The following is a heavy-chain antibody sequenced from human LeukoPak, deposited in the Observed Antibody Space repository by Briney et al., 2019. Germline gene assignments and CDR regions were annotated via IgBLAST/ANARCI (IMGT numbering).Heavy chain of an antibody. CDR1: GGSISSGSYY. CDR3: ARSPYYSYYYMDV. J-gene: IGHJ6*03. Sequence: SQTLSLTCTVSGGSISSGSYYWSWIRQPAGKGLEWIGRIYTSGSTNYNPSLKSRVTISVDTSKNQFSLKLSSVTAADTAVYYCARSPYYSYYYMDVWGKGTTVTVSS. V-gene: IGHV4-61*02. CDR2: IYTSGST.